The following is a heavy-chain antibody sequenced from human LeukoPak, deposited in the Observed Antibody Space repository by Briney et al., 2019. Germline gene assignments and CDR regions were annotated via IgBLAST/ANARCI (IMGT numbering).Heavy chain of an antibody. CDR1: GFTFSSYA. D-gene: IGHD2-21*02. Sequence: GGSLRLSCAASGFTFSSYAMSWVRQAPGKGLEWVSAISGSGGSTYYADSVKGRFTISRDNSKNTLYLQMNSLRAEDAAVYYCARYCGGDCYFFDYWGQGTLVTVSS. J-gene: IGHJ4*02. CDR3: ARYCGGDCYFFDY. V-gene: IGHV3-23*01. CDR2: ISGSGGST.